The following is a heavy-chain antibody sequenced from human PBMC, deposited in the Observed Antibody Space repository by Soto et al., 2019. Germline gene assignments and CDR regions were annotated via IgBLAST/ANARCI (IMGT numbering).Heavy chain of an antibody. CDR2: IYHSGST. J-gene: IGHJ4*02. V-gene: IGHV4-4*02. CDR1: GGSISSSNW. CDR3: ARDLLGASPAAVAGS. Sequence: SETLSLTCAVSGGSISSSNWWSWVRQPPGKGLEWIGEIYHSGSTNYNPSLKSRVTISVDKSKNQFSLKLSSVTAADTAVYYCARDLLGASPAAVAGSWGQGTLVTVSS. D-gene: IGHD6-19*01.